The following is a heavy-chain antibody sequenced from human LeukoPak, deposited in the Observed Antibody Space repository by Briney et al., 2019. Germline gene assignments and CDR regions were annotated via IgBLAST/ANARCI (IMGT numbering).Heavy chain of an antibody. Sequence: GGSLRLSCAASGFTFSSYWMHWVRQAPGKGLVWVSRINSDGSSTSYADSVKGRFTISRDNAKNTLYLQMNSLRAEDTAVYYCVIAVAGTNFQHWGQGTLVTVSS. D-gene: IGHD6-19*01. CDR2: INSDGSST. J-gene: IGHJ1*01. CDR3: VIAVAGTNFQH. CDR1: GFTFSSYW. V-gene: IGHV3-74*01.